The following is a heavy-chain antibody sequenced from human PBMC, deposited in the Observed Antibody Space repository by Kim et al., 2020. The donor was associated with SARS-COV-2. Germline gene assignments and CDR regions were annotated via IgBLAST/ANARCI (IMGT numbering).Heavy chain of an antibody. V-gene: IGHV4-59*01. CDR2: IYYSGST. Sequence: SETLSLTCTVSGGSISSYYWSWIRQPPGKGLEWIGYIYYSGSTNYNPSLKSRVTISVDTSNNQFSLKLSSVTAADTAVYYCARDRLFGGWFDPWGQGTLVTVSS. CDR3: ARDRLFGGWFDP. CDR1: GGSISSYY. D-gene: IGHD2-15*01. J-gene: IGHJ5*02.